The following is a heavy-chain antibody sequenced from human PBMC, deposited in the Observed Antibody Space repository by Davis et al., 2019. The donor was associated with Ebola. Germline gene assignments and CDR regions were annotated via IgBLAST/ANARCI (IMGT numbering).Heavy chain of an antibody. J-gene: IGHJ4*02. CDR1: GFTFSSYW. Sequence: PGGSLRLSCAASGFTFSSYWMSWVRQAPGKGLEWVANIKQDGSDKNYVDSVKGRFTISRDNAKNTLFLQMNSLRADDTAVYYCARDVGGRAGYWGQGTLVTVSS. V-gene: IGHV3-7*01. CDR3: ARDVGGRAGY. CDR2: IKQDGSDK.